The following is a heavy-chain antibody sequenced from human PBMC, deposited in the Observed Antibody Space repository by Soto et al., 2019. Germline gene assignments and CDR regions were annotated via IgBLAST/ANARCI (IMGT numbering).Heavy chain of an antibody. CDR1: WLTVSSNY. D-gene: IGHD2-8*02. J-gene: IGHJ6*02. CDR2: IYTGGST. V-gene: IGHV3-53*01. Sequence: WSLRLSCAASWLTVSSNYMSWVRQAPGMGLEWVSVIYTGGSTYYADSVKGRFTISRDNSKNTLYLQMNSLRDADTAVYYCARDGSTGWRTYGMDVWGQGTTVTVSS. CDR3: ARDGSTGWRTYGMDV.